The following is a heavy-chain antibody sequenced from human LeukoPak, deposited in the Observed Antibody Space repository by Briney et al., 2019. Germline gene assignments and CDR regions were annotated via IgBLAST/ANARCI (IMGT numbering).Heavy chain of an antibody. Sequence: GRSLRLSCVVSGFSFSMYAMHWVRQAPGKGLEWVAVIWYDGTNKYYADSVKGRFTISRDSSKNTLYLQMNSLRAEDTAVYYCARAAYDNSGYLTLWGQGTLVTVSS. D-gene: IGHD3-22*01. CDR2: IWYDGTNK. CDR3: ARAAYDNSGYLTL. V-gene: IGHV3-33*08. CDR1: GFSFSMYA. J-gene: IGHJ4*02.